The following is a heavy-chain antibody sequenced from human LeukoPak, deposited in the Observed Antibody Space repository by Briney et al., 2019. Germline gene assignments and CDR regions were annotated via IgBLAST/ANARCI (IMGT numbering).Heavy chain of an antibody. Sequence: WVRQAPGKGLEWVSAISGSGGSTYYADSVKGRFTISRDNSKNTLYLQMNSLRAEDTAVYYCAKGPSYIWFGESHAFDIWGQGTMVTVSS. D-gene: IGHD3-10*01. V-gene: IGHV3-23*01. CDR2: ISGSGGST. J-gene: IGHJ3*02. CDR3: AKGPSYIWFGESHAFDI.